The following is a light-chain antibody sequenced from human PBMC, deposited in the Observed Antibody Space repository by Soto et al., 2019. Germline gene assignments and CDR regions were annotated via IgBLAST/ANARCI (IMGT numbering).Light chain of an antibody. J-gene: IGKJ2*01. CDR3: QQYGGSPPYT. Sequence: EIVLTQSPGTLSLSPGERATLSCRASQSVSGIYLAWYQQKPGQAPRLLIYRASSRTTGIPDRFSGSGSAPDFTLTISRLEPEDFSVYYCQQYGGSPPYTFGQGTKLEIK. V-gene: IGKV3-20*01. CDR2: RAS. CDR1: QSVSGIY.